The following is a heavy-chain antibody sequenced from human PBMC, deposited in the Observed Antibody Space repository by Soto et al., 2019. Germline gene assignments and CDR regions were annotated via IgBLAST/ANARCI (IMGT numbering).Heavy chain of an antibody. V-gene: IGHV3-21*01. Sequence: EVHLLESGGGLVQPGGSLRLSCISSGFTFRTYTMNWVRQAPGKGLEWVSGIRGFSPYTFYAESVKGRFTISRDNAKNSLYLQMNSLRAEDTAVYYCARDRGYDAHDYYYNAMDVWGQGTTVTVSS. CDR1: GFTFRTYT. CDR2: IRGFSPYT. D-gene: IGHD2-15*01. J-gene: IGHJ6*02. CDR3: ARDRGYDAHDYYYNAMDV.